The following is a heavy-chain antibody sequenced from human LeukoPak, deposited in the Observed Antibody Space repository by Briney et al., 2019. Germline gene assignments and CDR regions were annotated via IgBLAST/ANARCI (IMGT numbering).Heavy chain of an antibody. CDR3: ATSGIWWLFDY. CDR1: GFTFSNYN. J-gene: IGHJ4*02. V-gene: IGHV3-48*01. D-gene: IGHD5-12*01. Sequence: GGSLRLSCAASGFTFSNYNMNWVPQAPGKGLEWVSYISSGSSTIYYADSVKGRFTISRDNAKNSLYLQMYTLRAEDTAVYYCATSGIWWLFDYWGQGTLVTVSS. CDR2: ISSGSSTI.